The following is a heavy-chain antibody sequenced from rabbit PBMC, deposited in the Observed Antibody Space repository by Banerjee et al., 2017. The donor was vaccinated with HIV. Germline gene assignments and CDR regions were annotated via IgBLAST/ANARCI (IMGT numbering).Heavy chain of an antibody. CDR2: INTGSFGST. V-gene: IGHV1S45*01. D-gene: IGHD2-1*01. Sequence: QEQLVESGGGLVKPEGSLTLTCTASGFSFSSSYTMCWVRQAPGKGLEWIGCINTGSFGSTYYASWAKGRFTISKTSSTTVTLQMTSLTAADTATYFCARDETGDGVFIFRLWGPGTLVPVS. CDR3: ARDETGDGVFIFRL. CDR1: GFSFSSSYT. J-gene: IGHJ4*01.